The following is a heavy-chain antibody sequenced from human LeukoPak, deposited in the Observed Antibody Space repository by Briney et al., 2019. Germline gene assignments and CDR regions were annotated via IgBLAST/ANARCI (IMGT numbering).Heavy chain of an antibody. V-gene: IGHV4-39*01. Sequence: SEPLSLPCPVSGGSITSSSYYWGWIRQPQGKGLEWIGSIYYSGSTYYNPSLKSRVTISVDTSKNQFSLKLSSVTAADTAVYYCARSYYDSSGYFVGVFDYWGQGTLVTVSS. CDR2: IYYSGST. CDR1: GGSITSSSYY. D-gene: IGHD3-22*01. J-gene: IGHJ4*02. CDR3: ARSYYDSSGYFVGVFDY.